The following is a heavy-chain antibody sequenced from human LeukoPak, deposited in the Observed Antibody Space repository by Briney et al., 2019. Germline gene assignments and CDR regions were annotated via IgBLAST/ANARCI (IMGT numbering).Heavy chain of an antibody. CDR3: ARGARGAGSYFPDY. J-gene: IGHJ4*02. V-gene: IGHV1-8*01. CDR1: GYTFASYD. D-gene: IGHD1-26*01. CDR2: MNPNSGNT. Sequence: ASVKVSCKASGYTFASYDINWVRQATGQGLEWMGWMNPNSGNTGYAQKLQGRVTMTRDTSISTVYMELSSLTSDDTAVYFCARGARGAGSYFPDYWGQGTPVTVSS.